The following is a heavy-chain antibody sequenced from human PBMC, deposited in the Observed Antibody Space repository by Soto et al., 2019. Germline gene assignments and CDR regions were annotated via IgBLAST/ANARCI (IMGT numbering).Heavy chain of an antibody. CDR3: AKSHYDSSGYYIIDH. Sequence: PSETLALTCAVSGGSIRGRCWHWVRQSPGKGLEWIGYFCYTGSTNYNPSLKSRVTISVDGSKTQCSLKLTSVTAADTAVYYCAKSHYDSSGYYIIDHWGQGTLVTVSS. J-gene: IGHJ5*02. CDR2: FCYTGST. V-gene: IGHV4-59*01. D-gene: IGHD3-22*01. CDR1: GGSIRGRC.